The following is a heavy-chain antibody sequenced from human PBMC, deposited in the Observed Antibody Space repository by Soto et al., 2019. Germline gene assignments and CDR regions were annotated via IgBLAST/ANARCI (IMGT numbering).Heavy chain of an antibody. Sequence: GGSLRLSCAASGFKFDDYAMHWVRQAPGKGLEWVSGISWNGGTTDYADSVKGRFTISRDKAKNSLYLQMTSLRTEDTALYYCAKDRGYEFSDAFDVWGQGTMVTVSS. D-gene: IGHD3-3*01. CDR1: GFKFDDYA. CDR2: ISWNGGTT. J-gene: IGHJ3*01. CDR3: AKDRGYEFSDAFDV. V-gene: IGHV3-9*01.